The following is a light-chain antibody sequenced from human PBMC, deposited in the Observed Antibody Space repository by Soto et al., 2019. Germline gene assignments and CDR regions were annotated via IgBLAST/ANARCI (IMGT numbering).Light chain of an antibody. CDR1: SSNIGAGYD. CDR2: GNS. V-gene: IGLV1-40*01. CDR3: QSYDSSHVV. J-gene: IGLJ2*01. Sequence: QSVLTPPPSVSGAPGQRVTISCTGSSSNIGAGYDVHWYQQLPGTASKLLIYGNSNRPSGVPDRFYGSKSGTSASLAITGLQAEDEADYFCQSYDSSHVVFGGGTKLTVL.